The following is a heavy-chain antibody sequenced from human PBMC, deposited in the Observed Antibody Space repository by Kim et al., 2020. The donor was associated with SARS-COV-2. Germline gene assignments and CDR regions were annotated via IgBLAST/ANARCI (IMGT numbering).Heavy chain of an antibody. CDR2: ISETYGTT. J-gene: IGHJ4*02. CDR3: AKALYYTYGGFDY. CDR1: GFAFGSYV. Sequence: GGSLRLSCAASGFAFGSYVMTWVHQAPGKGLEWVSTISETYGTTYSAESVKGRFTISRDNSKNTLYLQMNNLRAEDTAVYYCAKALYYTYGGFDYWGQGALVTVSS. D-gene: IGHD1-26*01. V-gene: IGHV3-23*01.